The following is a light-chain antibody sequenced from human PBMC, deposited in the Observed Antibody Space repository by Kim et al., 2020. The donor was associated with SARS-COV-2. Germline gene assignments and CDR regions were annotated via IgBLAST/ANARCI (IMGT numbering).Light chain of an antibody. V-gene: IGLV2-8*01. J-gene: IGLJ2*01. CDR1: SSDVGAYNY. Sequence: GQSVTISGTGTSSDVGAYNYISWYLQHPGKAPQLIIYEVTKRPSGVPDRFSGSKSGNTASLTVSGLQAEDEADYYCSSYAGSNNVIFGGGTQLTVL. CDR2: EVT. CDR3: SSYAGSNNVI.